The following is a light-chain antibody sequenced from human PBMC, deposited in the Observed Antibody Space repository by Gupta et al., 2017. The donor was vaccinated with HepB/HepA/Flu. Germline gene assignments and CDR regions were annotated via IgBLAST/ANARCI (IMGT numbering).Light chain of an antibody. CDR3: MQALQTVT. V-gene: IGKV2-28*01. CDR1: KSLLTGVGYY. Sequence: DIVMTQSPLSLSVAPGEPASISCRSSKSLLTGVGYYLDWYLQKPGQHPQLLIYLASNRASGVPDRISGSVSGTEFTLHISRVVAEDAGVYYCMQALQTVTFGQGTKLEIK. CDR2: LAS. J-gene: IGKJ2*01.